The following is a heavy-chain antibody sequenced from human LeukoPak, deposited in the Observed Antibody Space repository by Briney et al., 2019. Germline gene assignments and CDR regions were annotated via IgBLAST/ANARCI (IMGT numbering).Heavy chain of an antibody. Sequence: PSETQSLTCAVYGGSFSGYYWSWIRQPPGKGREWIGEINHSGSTNYNPSLKSRVTISVDTSKNQFSLKLSSVTAADTAVYYCARGRYYDFWSGYFPRAHFDYWGQGTLVTVSS. CDR3: ARGRYYDFWSGYFPRAHFDY. CDR2: INHSGST. J-gene: IGHJ4*02. CDR1: GGSFSGYY. V-gene: IGHV4-34*01. D-gene: IGHD3-3*01.